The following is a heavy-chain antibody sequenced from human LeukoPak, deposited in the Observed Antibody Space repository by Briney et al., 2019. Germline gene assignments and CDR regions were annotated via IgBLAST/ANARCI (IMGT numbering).Heavy chain of an antibody. D-gene: IGHD5-18*01. CDR2: ISANGGST. V-gene: IGHV3-64*01. Sequence: GGSLRLSCAASGFTFSNYAMHWVRQAPGKGLEYVSAISANGGSTYYANSVKGRFTISRDNSKNMLYLQMGSLRAEDMAVYYCARRGYTYAYDYWGQGTLVAVSS. CDR3: ARRGYTYAYDY. CDR1: GFTFSNYA. J-gene: IGHJ4*02.